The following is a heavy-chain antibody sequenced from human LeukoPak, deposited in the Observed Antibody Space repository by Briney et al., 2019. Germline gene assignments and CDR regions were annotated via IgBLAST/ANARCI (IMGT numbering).Heavy chain of an antibody. CDR3: AKDLYSYGYYFDY. CDR1: GFTFSSYG. CDR2: IRYDGRNK. V-gene: IGHV3-30*02. D-gene: IGHD5-18*01. J-gene: IGHJ4*02. Sequence: PGGSLRLSCAASGFTFSSYGMHWVRQAPGKGLEWVAFIRYDGRNKYYADSVKGRFTISRGNSKNTLYLQMNSLRAEDTAVYYCAKDLYSYGYYFDYWGQGTVVTVSS.